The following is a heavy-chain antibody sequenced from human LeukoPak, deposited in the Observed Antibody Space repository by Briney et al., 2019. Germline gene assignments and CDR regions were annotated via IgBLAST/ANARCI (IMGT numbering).Heavy chain of an antibody. J-gene: IGHJ5*02. D-gene: IGHD3-10*01. CDR3: ARPSVVRGEGWFDP. Sequence: GASVKVSCKASGYTFTGYYVHWVRQAPGQGLEWMGWINPNSGGTNYAQKFQGRVTMTRDTSISTAYMEMNRLTSDDTAVYYCARPSVVRGEGWFDPWGQGTLVTVSS. CDR2: INPNSGGT. CDR1: GYTFTGYY. V-gene: IGHV1-2*02.